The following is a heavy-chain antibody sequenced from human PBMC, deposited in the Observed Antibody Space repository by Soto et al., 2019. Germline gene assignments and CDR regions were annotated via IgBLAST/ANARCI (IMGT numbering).Heavy chain of an antibody. V-gene: IGHV1-2*02. J-gene: IGHJ5*02. D-gene: IGHD2-2*01. CDR3: ARDRSCSSTSCYVRFDP. CDR1: GYTFTGYY. Sequence: ASVKVSCKASGYTFTGYYMHWVRQAPGQGLEWMGWINPNSGGTNYAQKFRGRVTMTRDTSISTAYMELSRLRSDDTAVYYCARDRSCSSTSCYVRFDPWGQGTLVTVSS. CDR2: INPNSGGT.